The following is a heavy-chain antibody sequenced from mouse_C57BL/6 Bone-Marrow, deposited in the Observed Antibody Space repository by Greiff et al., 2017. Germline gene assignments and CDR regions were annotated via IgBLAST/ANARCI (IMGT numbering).Heavy chain of an antibody. CDR2: IDPEDGET. J-gene: IGHJ2*01. CDR1: GFNIKDYY. V-gene: IGHV14-2*01. D-gene: IGHD2-4*01. Sequence: VQLKESGAELVKPGASVKLSCTASGFNIKDYYMHWVKQRTEQGLEWIGRIDPEDGETKYAPKFQGKATITADTSSNTAYLQLSSLTSEDTTVYYCAREGSTMITTRYFDYWGQGTTLTVSS. CDR3: AREGSTMITTRYFDY.